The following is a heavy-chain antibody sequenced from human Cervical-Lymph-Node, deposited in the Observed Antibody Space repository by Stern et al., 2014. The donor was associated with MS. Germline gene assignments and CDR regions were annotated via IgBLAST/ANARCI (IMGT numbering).Heavy chain of an antibody. CDR2: IVGGSGNT. CDR1: GFTFTSSA. Sequence: QLVESGPEVKKPGTSVKVSCKASGFTFTSSAVQWVRQARGQRLEWIGWIVGGSGNTNYAQKFQERVTITRDMSTSTAYMELSSLRSEDTAVYYCAANGDSTQGAYYYGMDVWGQGTTVTVSS. V-gene: IGHV1-58*01. D-gene: IGHD2-2*01. CDR3: AANGDSTQGAYYYGMDV. J-gene: IGHJ6*02.